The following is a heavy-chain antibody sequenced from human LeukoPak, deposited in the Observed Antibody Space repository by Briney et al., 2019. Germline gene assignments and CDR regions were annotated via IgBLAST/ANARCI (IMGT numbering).Heavy chain of an antibody. CDR2: INWNGGST. J-gene: IGHJ3*02. Sequence: PGGSLRLSCAASGFTFDDYGMSWVRQAPGKGLEWVSGINWNGGSTGYADSVKGRFTISRDNAKNSLYLQMNSLRAEDTALYHCARESFLVRDGGAFDIWGQGTMVTVSS. CDR1: GFTFDDYG. CDR3: ARESFLVRDGGAFDI. D-gene: IGHD3-10*01. V-gene: IGHV3-20*01.